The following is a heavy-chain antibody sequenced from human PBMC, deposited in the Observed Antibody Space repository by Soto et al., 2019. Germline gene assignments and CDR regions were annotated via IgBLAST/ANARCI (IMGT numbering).Heavy chain of an antibody. D-gene: IGHD2-15*01. Sequence: QVQLQESGPGLVKPSETLSLTCTVSGGYISSYYWSWIRQPPGKGLEWIGYIYYSGSTNYNPSLKSRVTISVDTSKNHFSLKLSSVTAADTAVYYCARRYGGTFDYWGQGTLVTVSS. CDR3: ARRYGGTFDY. J-gene: IGHJ4*02. V-gene: IGHV4-59*08. CDR1: GGYISSYY. CDR2: IYYSGST.